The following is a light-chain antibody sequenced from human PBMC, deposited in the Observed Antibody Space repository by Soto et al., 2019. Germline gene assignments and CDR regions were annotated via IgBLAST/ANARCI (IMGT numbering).Light chain of an antibody. Sequence: EFVLTQSPGTLSLSPGERATLSCRASQTIRNNYLAWYQQKPGQAPRLLIYDASSRATGIPDRFRGGGSGTDFTLTISRLEPDDFAVYYCQQFSSYPLTFGGGTKVEIK. J-gene: IGKJ4*01. V-gene: IGKV3-20*01. CDR2: DAS. CDR3: QQFSSYPLT. CDR1: QTIRNNY.